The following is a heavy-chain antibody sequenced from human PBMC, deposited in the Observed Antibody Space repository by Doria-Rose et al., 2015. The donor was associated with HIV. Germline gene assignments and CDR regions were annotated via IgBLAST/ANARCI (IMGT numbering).Heavy chain of an antibody. CDR3: ARFIALRWGQDV. V-gene: IGHV4-59*01. Sequence: QVQLQESGPGLVKPSETLSLTCTVSGDPISNYYWTWIRQPPGKELEYIGWIYYTGSTNYNPSLKSRVTISVDSSKKQFSLDLTSVTAADTAVYYCARFIALRWGQDVWGQGTTVTVSS. CDR2: IYYTGST. D-gene: IGHD6-13*01. J-gene: IGHJ6*02. CDR1: GDPISNYY.